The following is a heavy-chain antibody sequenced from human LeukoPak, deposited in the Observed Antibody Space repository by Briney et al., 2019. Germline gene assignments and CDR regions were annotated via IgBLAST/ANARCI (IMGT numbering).Heavy chain of an antibody. CDR1: GFTFSSYA. J-gene: IGHJ6*02. Sequence: PGGSLRLSCAASGFTFSSYAMSWVRQAPGKGLEWVSAIGGSGGSTYYADSVKGRFTISRDNSKNTLYLQMNSLRAEDTAVYYCAKGDDFWSGNSAGMDVWGQGTTVTVSS. CDR2: IGGSGGST. D-gene: IGHD3-3*01. CDR3: AKGDDFWSGNSAGMDV. V-gene: IGHV3-23*01.